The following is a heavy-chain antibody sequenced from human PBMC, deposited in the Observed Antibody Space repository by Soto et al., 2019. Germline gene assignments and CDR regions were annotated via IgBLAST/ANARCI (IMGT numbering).Heavy chain of an antibody. CDR2: ISYDGNNK. J-gene: IGHJ4*02. D-gene: IGHD3-3*01. CDR3: ARGNPYYYFWSGMIPPNDY. V-gene: IGHV3-30-3*01. Sequence: QVQLVESGGGVVQPGRSLRLSCAASGFTFSSYAMHWVRQAPGKGLEWVAVISYDGNNKYYADSVKGRFNISRDKSKNTLYLQMSSLRAEDTAVYYCARGNPYYYFWSGMIPPNDYWGQGTLVTVSS. CDR1: GFTFSSYA.